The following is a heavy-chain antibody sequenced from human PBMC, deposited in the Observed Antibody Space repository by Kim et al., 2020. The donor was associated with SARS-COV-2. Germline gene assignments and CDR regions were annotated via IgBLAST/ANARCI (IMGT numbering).Heavy chain of an antibody. CDR1: GGSISSSNW. CDR2: IYHSGST. Sequence: SETLSLTCAVSGGSISSSNWWSWVRQPPGKGLEWIGEIYHSGSTNYNPSLKSRVTISVDKSKNQFSLKLSSVTAADTAVYYCARDLSRGYCSGGSCYERPWGQGTLVTVSS. CDR3: ARDLSRGYCSGGSCYERP. J-gene: IGHJ5*02. V-gene: IGHV4-4*02. D-gene: IGHD2-15*01.